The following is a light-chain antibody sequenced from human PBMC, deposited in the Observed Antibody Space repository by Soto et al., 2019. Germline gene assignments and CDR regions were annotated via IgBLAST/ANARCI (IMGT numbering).Light chain of an antibody. CDR2: DAS. J-gene: IGKJ5*01. CDR1: QSVSSY. CDR3: QQRSNWPPN. V-gene: IGKV3-11*01. Sequence: EIVLTQSPATVSLSPGERATLSCRASQSVSSYLAWYQQKPGQAPRLLIYDASNRATGIPARFSGSGSGTDFTLTISSLEPEDFAVYYCQQRSNWPPNFGQGTRLEIK.